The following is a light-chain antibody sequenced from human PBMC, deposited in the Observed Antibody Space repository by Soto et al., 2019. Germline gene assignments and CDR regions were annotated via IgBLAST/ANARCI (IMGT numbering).Light chain of an antibody. CDR2: GAS. V-gene: IGKV3-15*01. J-gene: IGKJ1*01. CDR3: QQYFEWPPMT. CDR1: ETVATN. Sequence: PGDRATLSCWASETVATNPAWYQQKPGQAPRLLISGASTRAAGISDRFRGSGSGTEFTLTISSLRSEDSAIYYCQQYFEWPPMTFGQGTKVEI.